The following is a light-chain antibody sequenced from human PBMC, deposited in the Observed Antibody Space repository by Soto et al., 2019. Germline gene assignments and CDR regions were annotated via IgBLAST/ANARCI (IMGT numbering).Light chain of an antibody. Sequence: EIGLTQSAGNLSLSPGEGAALXCRASESGSGSYIAWYQQKVGQSPRLLIYGASHRDTRIPDRFSGTGYGTDFTLTISRLEPEDFAMYYCQQYGRTFGLGTKVDIK. V-gene: IGKV3-20*01. CDR3: QQYGRT. J-gene: IGKJ1*01. CDR2: GAS. CDR1: ESGSGSY.